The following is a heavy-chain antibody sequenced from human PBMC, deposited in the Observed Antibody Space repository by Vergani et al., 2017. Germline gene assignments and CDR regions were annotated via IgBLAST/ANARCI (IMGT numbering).Heavy chain of an antibody. J-gene: IGHJ4*02. CDR1: GFTFSACP. Sequence: EVQLLQSGGGVIQPGGSVRLSCAASGFTFSACPMTWVRQAPGKGLEWVSAISARYPSTYYADSVKGRFTISRDDSKNTLYLQMNSLTTEDTAMYYCAKGGPNLVSGGLYFCFHYWGQGTRVTVSS. CDR3: AKGGPNLVSGGLYFCFHY. D-gene: IGHD3-10*01. CDR2: ISARYPST. V-gene: IGHV3-23*01.